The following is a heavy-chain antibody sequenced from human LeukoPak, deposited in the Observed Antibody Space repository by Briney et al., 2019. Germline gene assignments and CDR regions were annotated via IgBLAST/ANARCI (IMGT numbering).Heavy chain of an antibody. V-gene: IGHV3-23*01. CDR3: AKDLWYSSGWYRGLGFDY. CDR1: GFTLSSYA. Sequence: GGSLRLSCAASGFTLSSYAMSWVRQTPGKGLEWVSAISGSGGSTYYADSVKGRFTISRDNSKNTLYLQMNSLRAEDTAVYYCAKDLWYSSGWYRGLGFDYWGQGTLLTVSS. J-gene: IGHJ4*02. CDR2: ISGSGGST. D-gene: IGHD6-19*01.